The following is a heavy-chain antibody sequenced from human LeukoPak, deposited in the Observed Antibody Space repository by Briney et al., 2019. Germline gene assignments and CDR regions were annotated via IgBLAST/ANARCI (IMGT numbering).Heavy chain of an antibody. Sequence: GGSLRLSCAASGFTFSSYWMTWVRQAPGKGLEWVGNIKRDGSERYYVDSVKGRFTISRDNAKNSLYLQMNSLRAEDTAVYYCARDRGGGHMDVWGKGTTVTISS. CDR3: ARDRGGGHMDV. D-gene: IGHD2-15*01. V-gene: IGHV3-7*01. CDR1: GFTFSSYW. CDR2: IKRDGSER. J-gene: IGHJ6*03.